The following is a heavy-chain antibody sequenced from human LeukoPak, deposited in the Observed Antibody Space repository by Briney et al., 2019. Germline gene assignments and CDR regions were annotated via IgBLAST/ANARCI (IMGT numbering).Heavy chain of an antibody. CDR3: AKEYIVGTTTKCFQH. CDR2: ISISGATT. J-gene: IGHJ1*01. D-gene: IGHD1-26*01. Sequence: GGSLRLSCAASGFTISSYAMSWIRQAPGKGLEWVSAISISGATTHYTDSVKGRFTISRDNSKNMMYLEVSSLKAEDTAIYYCAKEYIVGTTTKCFQHWGQGTLVTVSS. CDR1: GFTISSYA. V-gene: IGHV3-23*01.